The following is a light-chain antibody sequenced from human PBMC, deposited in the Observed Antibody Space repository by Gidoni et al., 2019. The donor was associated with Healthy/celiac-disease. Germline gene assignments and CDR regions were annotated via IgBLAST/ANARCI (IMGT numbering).Light chain of an antibody. CDR3: QQYGSSLIT. CDR1: QSVSSSY. CDR2: GAS. J-gene: IGKJ5*01. V-gene: IGKV3-20*01. Sequence: EIVLTQSPGTLSLSTGERATPSCRASQSVSSSYLAWYQQKPGQAPRLLIYGASSRATGIPDRFSGSGSGTDFTLTISRLEPEDFAVYYCQQYGSSLITFGQGTRLEIK.